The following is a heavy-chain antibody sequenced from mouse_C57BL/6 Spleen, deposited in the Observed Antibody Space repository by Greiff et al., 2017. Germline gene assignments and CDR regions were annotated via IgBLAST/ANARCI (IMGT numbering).Heavy chain of an antibody. CDR3: ARCDYHDGYYDAMDY. V-gene: IGHV1-78*01. Sequence: LVESDAELVKPGASVKISCKVSGYTFTDHTIHWMKQRPEQGLEWIGYIYPRDGSTKYNEKFKGKATLTADKSSSTAYMQLNSLTSEDSAVYFCARCDYHDGYYDAMDYWGQGTSVTVSS. CDR1: GYTFTDHT. CDR2: IYPRDGST. J-gene: IGHJ4*01. D-gene: IGHD2-3*01.